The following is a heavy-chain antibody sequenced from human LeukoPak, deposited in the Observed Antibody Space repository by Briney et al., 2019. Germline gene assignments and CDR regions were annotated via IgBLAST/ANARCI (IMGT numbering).Heavy chain of an antibody. Sequence: GGSLRLSCAVSGFTFTNYWMTWVRQAPGKGLEWVANIKQDGSEKNYVDSVKGRYTISRDNAKSSLYLQMNSLRVEDTAVYYCARGHPAGPNWFDPWGQGTLVTVSS. V-gene: IGHV3-7*01. J-gene: IGHJ5*02. CDR1: GFTFTNYW. CDR2: IKQDGSEK. CDR3: ARGHPAGPNWFDP. D-gene: IGHD3-10*01.